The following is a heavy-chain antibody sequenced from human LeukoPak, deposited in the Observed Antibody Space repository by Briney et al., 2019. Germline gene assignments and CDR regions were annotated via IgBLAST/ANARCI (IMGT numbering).Heavy chain of an antibody. CDR3: AREVGRHSSSWYGRFDP. CDR1: GGSFSGYY. Sequence: SETLSLTCAVYGGSFSGYYWSWIRQPPGKGLEWIGEINHSGSTNYNPSLKSRVTISVDTSKNQFSLKLSSVTAADTAVYYCAREVGRHSSSWYGRFDPWGQGTLVTVSS. CDR2: INHSGST. D-gene: IGHD6-13*01. J-gene: IGHJ5*02. V-gene: IGHV4-34*01.